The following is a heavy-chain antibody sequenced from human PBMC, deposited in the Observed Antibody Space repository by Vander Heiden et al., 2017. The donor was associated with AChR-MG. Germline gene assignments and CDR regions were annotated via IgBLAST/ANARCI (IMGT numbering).Heavy chain of an antibody. V-gene: IGHV1-69*06. J-gene: IGHJ1*01. CDR3: ALGRGVAATPKYFQH. D-gene: IGHD2-15*01. Sequence: VPPVQHGAEVTQTGSSGKVTCQASGGTFSSYAISWVRQAPGQGLEWMGGISPIFGTANYAQKFQGRVTITADKSTSTAYMELSSLRSEDTAVYYCALGRGVAATPKYFQHWGQGTLVTVSS. CDR1: GGTFSSYA. CDR2: ISPIFGTA.